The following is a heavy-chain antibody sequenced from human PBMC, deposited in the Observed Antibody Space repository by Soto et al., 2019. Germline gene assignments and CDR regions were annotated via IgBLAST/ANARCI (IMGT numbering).Heavy chain of an antibody. Sequence: PGESLKISCKGSGYSFTSYWIGWVRQMPGKGLEWMGIIYPGDSDTRYSPSFQGQVTISADKSISTAYLQWSSLKASDTAMYYCARHTMTMADYGDELWVDYWGQGTLVTVSS. CDR2: IYPGDSDT. CDR1: GYSFTSYW. V-gene: IGHV5-51*01. D-gene: IGHD4-17*01. CDR3: ARHTMTMADYGDELWVDY. J-gene: IGHJ4*02.